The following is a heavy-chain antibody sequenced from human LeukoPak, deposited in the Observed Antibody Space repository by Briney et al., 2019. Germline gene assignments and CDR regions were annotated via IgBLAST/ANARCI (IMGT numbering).Heavy chain of an antibody. J-gene: IGHJ4*02. Sequence: ASVKVSCKASGYTFTSYAITWVRQAPGQGLEWMGWISAYNGNTNYAQNLQGRVTMTTDTSTSTAYTELRSLRSDDTAMYYCARMEMATAIFDYWGQGTLVTVSS. D-gene: IGHD5-24*01. CDR3: ARMEMATAIFDY. V-gene: IGHV1-18*01. CDR2: ISAYNGNT. CDR1: GYTFTSYA.